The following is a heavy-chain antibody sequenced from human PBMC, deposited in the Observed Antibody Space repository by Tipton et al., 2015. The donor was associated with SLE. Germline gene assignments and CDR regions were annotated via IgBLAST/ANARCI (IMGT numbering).Heavy chain of an antibody. CDR2: IAQCGAT. CDR1: SGSITSNY. CDR3: ARRVATGRFDVFDT. V-gene: IGHV4-59*01. D-gene: IGHD4-23*01. J-gene: IGHJ3*02. Sequence: TLSLTCAVSSGSITSNYWAWIRQPPGKGLNGVGYIAQCGATNYNPTLKSRISISVDNSKSQFSLKMRSVTAADAAVYYCARRVATGRFDVFDTWGRGTTVTGSS.